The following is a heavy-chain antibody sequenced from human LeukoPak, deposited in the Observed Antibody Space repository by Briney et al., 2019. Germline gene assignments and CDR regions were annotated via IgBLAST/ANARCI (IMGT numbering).Heavy chain of an antibody. V-gene: IGHV4-4*07. CDR2: IYTSGST. Sequence: SETLSLTCTVSGGSINSYYWNWIRQSAGKGLEWIGRIYTSGSTKYNPSLKSRVTISVDTSKNQFSLKLSSVTAADTAVYYCAREFQEDYSIYYFDYWGQGTLVTVSS. CDR1: GGSINSYY. CDR3: AREFQEDYSIYYFDY. J-gene: IGHJ4*02. D-gene: IGHD4-11*01.